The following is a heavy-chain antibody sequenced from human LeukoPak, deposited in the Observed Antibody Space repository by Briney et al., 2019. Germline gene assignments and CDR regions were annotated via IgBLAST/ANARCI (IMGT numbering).Heavy chain of an antibody. Sequence: GGSLRLSCAASGFTFSSYAMSWVRQAPGKGLEWVSAISGSGSSTYYADSVKGRFTISRDNSKNTLYLQMNSLRAEDTAVYYCAKDHLLWFGESPFDYWGQGTLVTVSS. CDR2: ISGSGSST. D-gene: IGHD3-10*01. CDR3: AKDHLLWFGESPFDY. V-gene: IGHV3-23*01. CDR1: GFTFSSYA. J-gene: IGHJ4*02.